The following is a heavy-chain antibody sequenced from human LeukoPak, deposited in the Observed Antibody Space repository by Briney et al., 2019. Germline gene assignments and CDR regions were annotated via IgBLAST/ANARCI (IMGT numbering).Heavy chain of an antibody. CDR3: ARRVWGTNRYTDC. J-gene: IGHJ4*02. CDR1: GFPVSTNY. V-gene: IGHV3-53*01. Sequence: PGGSLRLSCAASGFPVSTNYMSWVRQAPGKGLEGVSIIYAGGNTYYADSVKGRFTISRDNSKNTLYLQMNSLRAEDTAVYYCARRVWGTNRYTDCWGQGTLVTVSS. D-gene: IGHD3-16*02. CDR2: IYAGGNT.